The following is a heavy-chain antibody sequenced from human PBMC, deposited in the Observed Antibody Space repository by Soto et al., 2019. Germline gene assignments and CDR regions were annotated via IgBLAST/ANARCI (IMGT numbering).Heavy chain of an antibody. V-gene: IGHV1-58*01. J-gene: IGHJ3*02. CDR3: ASGPPKGKKNQIKIYSGYFAFDI. CDR2: IVVGSGNT. D-gene: IGHD5-12*01. CDR1: GFTFTSSA. Sequence: ASVKVSCKASGFTFTSSAVQWVRQARGQRLEWIGWIVVGSGNTNYAQKFQERVTTTRDMSTSTAYMELSSLRSDDTAVYYCASGPPKGKKNQIKIYSGYFAFDIWGQGTMVTVSS.